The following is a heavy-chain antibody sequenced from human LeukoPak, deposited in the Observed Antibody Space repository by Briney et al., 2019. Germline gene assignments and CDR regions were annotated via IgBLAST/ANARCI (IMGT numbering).Heavy chain of an antibody. CDR1: GFTLSSYA. D-gene: IGHD3-22*01. CDR2: ISGSGGST. CDR3: AKDPTYYYDSSGPG. J-gene: IGHJ4*02. V-gene: IGHV3-23*01. Sequence: GGSLRLSCAASGFTLSSYAMSWVRQAPGKGLEWVSAISGSGGSTYYADSVKGRFTISRDNSKNTLYLQMNSLRAEDTAVYYCAKDPTYYYDSSGPGWGQGTLVTVSS.